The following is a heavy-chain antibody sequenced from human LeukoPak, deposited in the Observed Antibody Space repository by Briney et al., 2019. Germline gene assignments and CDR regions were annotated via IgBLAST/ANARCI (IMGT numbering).Heavy chain of an antibody. CDR3: ARDQWGEWELLLGPYYYYYMDV. V-gene: IGHV3-21*01. Sequence: GGSLRLSCAASGFTFSSYSMNWVRQAPGKGLEWVSSISSSSSYIYYADSVKGRFTISRDNAKNSLYLQMNSLRAEDTAVYYCARDQWGEWELLLGPYYYYYMDVWGKGTTVTVSS. D-gene: IGHD1-26*01. CDR1: GFTFSSYS. J-gene: IGHJ6*03. CDR2: ISSSSSYI.